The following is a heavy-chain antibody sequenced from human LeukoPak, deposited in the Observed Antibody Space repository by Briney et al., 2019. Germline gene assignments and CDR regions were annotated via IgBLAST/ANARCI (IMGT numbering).Heavy chain of an antibody. V-gene: IGHV4-59*12. Sequence: PSETLSLTCTVSGGSISSYYWSWIRQPPGKGLEWIGYIYYSGSTNYNPSLKSRVTISVDTSKNQFSLKLSSVTAADTAVYYCARGGYPFDYWGQGTLVTVSS. J-gene: IGHJ4*02. CDR1: GGSISSYY. CDR3: ARGGYPFDY. D-gene: IGHD5-12*01. CDR2: IYYSGST.